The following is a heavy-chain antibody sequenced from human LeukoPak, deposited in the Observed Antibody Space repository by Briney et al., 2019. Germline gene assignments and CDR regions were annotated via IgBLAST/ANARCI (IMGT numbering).Heavy chain of an antibody. CDR2: IYYSGST. CDR1: GGSISSSSYC. CDR3: AGLNCGGDCYLDY. Sequence: SETLSLTCTVSGGSISSSSYCWGWIRQPPGKGLGWIGSIYYSGSTYYNPSLKSRVTISVDTSKNQFSLKLSSVTAADTAVYYCAGLNCGGDCYLDYWGQGTLVTVSS. D-gene: IGHD2-21*02. J-gene: IGHJ4*02. V-gene: IGHV4-39*01.